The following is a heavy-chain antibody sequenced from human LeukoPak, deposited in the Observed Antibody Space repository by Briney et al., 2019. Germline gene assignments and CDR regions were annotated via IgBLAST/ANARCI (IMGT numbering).Heavy chain of an antibody. D-gene: IGHD2-21*02. CDR2: IYNGGRT. Sequence: GGSLRLSCAASEFTVGTNYMNWVRQAPGKGLEWVSVIYNGGRTYYAAAVKGRCTISRDDSKNTHFVQMNSLRAEDTAVYYCASSCRGGDCYSGAFQVWGQGTMVTVSS. CDR3: ASSCRGGDCYSGAFQV. V-gene: IGHV3-53*01. J-gene: IGHJ3*01. CDR1: EFTVGTNY.